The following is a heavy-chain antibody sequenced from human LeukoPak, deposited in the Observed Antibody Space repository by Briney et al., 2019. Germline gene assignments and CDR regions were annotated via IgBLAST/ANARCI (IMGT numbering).Heavy chain of an antibody. V-gene: IGHV3-30*02. CDR1: GFTFSSYG. CDR2: IRYDGSNK. D-gene: IGHD3-9*01. J-gene: IGHJ4*02. CDR3: ARDEPLGRYFDFEAKY. Sequence: GGSLRLSCAASGFTFSSYGMHWVRQAPGKGLEWVAFIRYDGSNKYYADSVKGRFTISRDNSKNTLYLQMNSLRSEDTAVYYCARDEPLGRYFDFEAKYWGQGTLVTVSS.